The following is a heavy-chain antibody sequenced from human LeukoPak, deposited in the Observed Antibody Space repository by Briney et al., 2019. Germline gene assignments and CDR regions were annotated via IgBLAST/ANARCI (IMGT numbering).Heavy chain of an antibody. CDR1: GFTVSTYY. J-gene: IGHJ5*02. CDR3: ARDGRGPNWFDP. Sequence: TGGSLRLSCAASGFTVSTYYMSWVRQAPGKGLEWVSVIYSRGFTYYTDSVKGRFTISRDNSKNTLYLQMNSLRAEDTAVYYCARDGRGPNWFDPWGQGTLVTVSS. CDR2: IYSRGFT. V-gene: IGHV3-53*01. D-gene: IGHD1-26*01.